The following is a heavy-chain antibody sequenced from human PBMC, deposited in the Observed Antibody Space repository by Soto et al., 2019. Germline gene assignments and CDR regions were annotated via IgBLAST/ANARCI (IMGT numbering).Heavy chain of an antibody. D-gene: IGHD6-19*01. CDR3: ARTPGYSSGWYYDYYYYGMDV. CDR2: IDWDDDK. V-gene: IGHV2-70*01. CDR1: GFSLSTSGMC. J-gene: IGHJ6*01. Sequence: SGPTLVNPTQTLTLTCTFSGFSLSTSGMCVSWIRQPPGKALEWLALIDWDDDKYYSTSLKTRLTISKDTSKNQVVLTMTNMDPVDTATYYCARTPGYSSGWYYDYYYYGMDVWGQGTTVTVSS.